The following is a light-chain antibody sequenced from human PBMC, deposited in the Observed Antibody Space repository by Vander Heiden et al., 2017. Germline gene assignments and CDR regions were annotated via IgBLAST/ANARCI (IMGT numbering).Light chain of an antibody. CDR2: GNS. CDR3: QAYDSSLSGVV. V-gene: IGLV1-40*01. Sequence: QSVLPPPPSVSWAPGQRVTISCPGSSSTIGAGLDLRWNQQLPGTAPKLLLYGNSNRPAGVPDRFSGSKSGTSASLAITGLQAEDEADYYCQAYDSSLSGVVFGGGTKLTVL. CDR1: SSTIGAGLD. J-gene: IGLJ2*01.